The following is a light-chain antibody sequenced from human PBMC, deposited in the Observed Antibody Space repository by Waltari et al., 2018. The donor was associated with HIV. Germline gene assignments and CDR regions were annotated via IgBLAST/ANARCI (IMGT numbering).Light chain of an antibody. V-gene: IGLV3-25*03. J-gene: IGLJ1*01. CDR2: KAR. Sequence: SYELTQPPSVSVSPGQTARITCSGDVLPNQYTFWYQQKSGQAPGLVVCKARGKPAGHPRRFSGSSSGTTVTLFIDGVQAEDEADYYCQAADSSGSYFVFGTGTKVTVL. CDR3: QAADSSGSYFV. CDR1: VLPNQY.